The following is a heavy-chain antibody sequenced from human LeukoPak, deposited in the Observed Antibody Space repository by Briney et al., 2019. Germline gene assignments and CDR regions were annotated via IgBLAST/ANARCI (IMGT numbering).Heavy chain of an antibody. CDR1: GITLSNYG. J-gene: IGHJ4*02. Sequence: PGGSLRLPCAVSGITLSNYGMSWVRQAPGKGLEWVAGLSGSGGGTNYADSVKGRFTISRDNAKNTLYLQMNSLRAEDTAVYFCAKRGVVIRVILVGFHKEAYYFDSWGQGALVTVSS. V-gene: IGHV3-23*01. D-gene: IGHD3-10*01. CDR3: AKRGVVIRVILVGFHKEAYYFDS. CDR2: LSGSGGGT.